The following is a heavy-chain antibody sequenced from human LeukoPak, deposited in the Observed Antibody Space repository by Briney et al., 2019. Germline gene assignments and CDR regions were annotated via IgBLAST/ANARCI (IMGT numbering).Heavy chain of an antibody. Sequence: GGSLRLSCAASGFTFSDYYMSWIRQAPGKGLDWVSYISSSGSTIYYADSVKGRFTISRDNAKNSLYLQMNSLRAEDTAVYYCARGHAPYSSSWYYFDYWGQGTLVTVSS. CDR3: ARGHAPYSSSWYYFDY. J-gene: IGHJ4*02. V-gene: IGHV3-11*04. CDR1: GFTFSDYY. D-gene: IGHD6-13*01. CDR2: ISSSGSTI.